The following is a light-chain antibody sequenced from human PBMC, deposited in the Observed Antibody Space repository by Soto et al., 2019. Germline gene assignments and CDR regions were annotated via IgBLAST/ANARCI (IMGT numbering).Light chain of an antibody. Sequence: EIVMTQSPATLSVSPGERATLSCRASQSVSSNLAWSQQKPGQAPRLLIYGASTSATGIPARFSGSGSGTEFTLTISSLQSEDFAVSYCQHYNNWPRTFGQGTKVEIK. CDR1: QSVSSN. J-gene: IGKJ1*01. CDR3: QHYNNWPRT. CDR2: GAS. V-gene: IGKV3-15*01.